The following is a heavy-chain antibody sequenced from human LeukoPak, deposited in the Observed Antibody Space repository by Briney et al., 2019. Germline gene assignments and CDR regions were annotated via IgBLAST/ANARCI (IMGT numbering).Heavy chain of an antibody. CDR2: IYYSGST. V-gene: IGHV4-31*03. CDR3: AIQPAGIAPYFDD. Sequence: SQTLSLTCTVSGGSISSGGYYWSWIRQHPGKGLEWIGYIYYSGSTYYNPSLKSRVTISVDTSKNQFSLKLSSVTAADTAVYYCAIQPAGIAPYFDDWGQGALVTVSS. J-gene: IGHJ4*02. D-gene: IGHD6-13*01. CDR1: GGSISSGGYY.